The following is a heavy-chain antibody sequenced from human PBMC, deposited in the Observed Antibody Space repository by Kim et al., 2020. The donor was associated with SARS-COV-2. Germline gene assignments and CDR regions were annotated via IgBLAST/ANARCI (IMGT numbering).Heavy chain of an antibody. J-gene: IGHJ3*02. CDR3: TTEVVDHAFDI. V-gene: IGHV3-15*01. D-gene: IGHD2-2*01. CDR2: T. Sequence: TDYAEPVKGRFTISRDDSKNTLYLQMNSLKTEDTAVYYCTTEVVDHAFDIWGQGTMDTISS.